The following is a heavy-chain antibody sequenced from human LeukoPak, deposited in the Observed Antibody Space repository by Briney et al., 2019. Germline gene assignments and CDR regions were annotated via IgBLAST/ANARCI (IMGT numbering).Heavy chain of an antibody. V-gene: IGHV3-48*01. CDR2: ISSSSTI. CDR3: ARVAPYYYGSSGQHSGY. CDR1: GFTFSSYS. J-gene: IGHJ4*02. D-gene: IGHD3-22*01. Sequence: GGSLRLSCAASGFTFSSYSMNWVRQAPGKGLEWVSYISSSSTIYYADSVKGRFTISRDNAKNSLYLQMNSLRAEDTAVYYCARVAPYYYGSSGQHSGYWGQGTLVTVSS.